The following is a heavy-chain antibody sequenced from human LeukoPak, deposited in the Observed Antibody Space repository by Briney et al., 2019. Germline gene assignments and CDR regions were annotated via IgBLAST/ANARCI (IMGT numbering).Heavy chain of an antibody. D-gene: IGHD3-10*01. Sequence: GGSRGSSVPAPESTFITYWRNWFGQAPGRGLCGASSINSDGSTTTYADSVKGRFTISRDNAKNMVYLQMNSLRAEDTAVYYCARAFGSGSQVINYFDFWGQGTLVTVSS. J-gene: IGHJ4*02. CDR3: ARAFGSGSQVINYFDF. CDR2: INSDGSTT. V-gene: IGHV3-74*01. CDR1: ESTFITYW.